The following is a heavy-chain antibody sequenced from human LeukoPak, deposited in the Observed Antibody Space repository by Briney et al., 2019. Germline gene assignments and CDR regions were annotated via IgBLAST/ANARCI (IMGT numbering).Heavy chain of an antibody. D-gene: IGHD3-3*01. CDR1: GFTFSDYY. Sequence: PGGSLRLSCAASGFTFSDYYMSWIRQAPGKGLEWVSYIDGSSSRINYADSVKGRFTISRDNAKNSLFLQMSSLTVEDTAVYYCASRVAFDIWGLGTMVTVSS. J-gene: IGHJ3*02. CDR2: IDGSSSRI. CDR3: ASRVAFDI. V-gene: IGHV3-11*01.